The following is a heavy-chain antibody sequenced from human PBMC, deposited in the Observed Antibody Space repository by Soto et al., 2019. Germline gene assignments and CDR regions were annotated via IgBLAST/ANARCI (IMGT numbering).Heavy chain of an antibody. CDR3: ARDNSIVATMTFDY. D-gene: IGHD5-12*01. J-gene: IGHJ4*02. Sequence: GGSLRLSCAASGFTFSSYSMNWVRQAPGKGLEWVSSISSSSSHIYYADSVKGRFTISRDNAKNSLYLQMNSLRAEDTAVYYCARDNSIVATMTFDYWGQGTLVTVSS. CDR2: ISSSSSHI. CDR1: GFTFSSYS. V-gene: IGHV3-21*01.